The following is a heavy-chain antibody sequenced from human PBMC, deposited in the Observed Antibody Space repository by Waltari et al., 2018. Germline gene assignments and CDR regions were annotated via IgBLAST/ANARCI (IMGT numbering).Heavy chain of an antibody. D-gene: IGHD3-22*01. CDR2: INPNGGGT. CDR1: GSSISRGYY. CDR3: ARVGYDSSGYYNYYYYMDV. J-gene: IGHJ6*03. Sequence: QVQLQESGPGLVKPSETLSLTCAVSGSSISRGYYWGWIRQPPGKGLEWMGRINPNGGGTIYSQKFQGKVTMTRDTSISTAYIELSRLRSDDTAVYYCARVGYDSSGYYNYYYYMDVWGKGTTVTVSS. V-gene: IGHV1-2*06.